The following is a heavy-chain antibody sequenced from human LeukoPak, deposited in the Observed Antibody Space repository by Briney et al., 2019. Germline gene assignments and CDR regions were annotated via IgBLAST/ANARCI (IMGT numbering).Heavy chain of an antibody. J-gene: IGHJ4*02. CDR2: ISSSSSYI. CDR1: GFTFSSYA. Sequence: GVSLRLSCAASGFTFSSYAMHWVRQAPGKGLEWVSSISSSSSYIYYTDSVKGRFTISRDNAKNSLYLQMNSLRAEDTAVYYCARVDIVATILFDYWGQGTLVTVSS. V-gene: IGHV3-21*01. D-gene: IGHD5-12*01. CDR3: ARVDIVATILFDY.